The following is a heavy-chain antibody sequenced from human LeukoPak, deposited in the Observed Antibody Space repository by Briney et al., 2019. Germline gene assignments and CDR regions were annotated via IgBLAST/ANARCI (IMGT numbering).Heavy chain of an antibody. D-gene: IGHD6-6*01. Sequence: QPGGPLRLSCAASGFIFTSYAMSWVRQVPGKGLEWVSGISGGGGSTFYADSVKGRFTISRDSSKNTLYLQMNSLRAEDTAVYHCARVQLVHYYYGIDLWGQGTTVTVSS. CDR2: ISGGGGST. CDR1: GFIFTSYA. V-gene: IGHV3-23*01. CDR3: ARVQLVHYYYGIDL. J-gene: IGHJ6*02.